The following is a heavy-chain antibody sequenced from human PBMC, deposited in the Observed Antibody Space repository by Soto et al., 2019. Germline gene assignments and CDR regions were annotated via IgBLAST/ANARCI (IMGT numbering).Heavy chain of an antibody. CDR2: IYYSGST. Sequence: QVQLQQSGPGLVKPSQTLSLTCTVSGGSISSGGYYWSRIRQHPGKGLEWIGYIYYSGSTYYNPSLKSRVTRSVVRAKDQYSLKLGSVPAAGPAVYYCARGLPAWPDGSGDYDGFGYWGQGTLVTVSS. CDR1: GGSISSGGYY. V-gene: IGHV4-31*03. D-gene: IGHD3-22*01. CDR3: ARGLPAWPDGSGDYDGFGY. J-gene: IGHJ4*02.